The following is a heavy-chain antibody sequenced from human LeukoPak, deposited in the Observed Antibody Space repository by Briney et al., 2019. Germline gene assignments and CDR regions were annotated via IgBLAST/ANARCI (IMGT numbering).Heavy chain of an antibody. CDR2: ISAYNGNT. V-gene: IGHV1-18*01. Sequence: ASVKVSFKASGYTFTSYGISWVRQTPGQGLEWMGRISAYNGNTNYAHKLKGSVNMTTDTFTSTAYMELRRLRSDDTAVYYCAREGSSGYREFDYWGQGTLVTVSS. CDR1: GYTFTSYG. D-gene: IGHD3-22*01. J-gene: IGHJ4*02. CDR3: AREGSSGYREFDY.